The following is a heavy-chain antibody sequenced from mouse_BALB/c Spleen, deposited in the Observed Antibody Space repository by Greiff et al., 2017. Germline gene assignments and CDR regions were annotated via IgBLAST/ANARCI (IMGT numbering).Heavy chain of an antibody. V-gene: IGHV5-12-1*01. Sequence: EVKLVESGGGLVKPGGSLKLSCAASGFAFSSYDMSWVRQTPEKRLEWVAYISSGGGSTYYPDTVKGRFTISRDNAKNTLYLQMSSLKSEDTAMYYCARIDSSGYVGLYWYFDVWGAGTTVTVSS. J-gene: IGHJ1*01. CDR1: GFAFSSYD. CDR2: ISSGGGST. CDR3: ARIDSSGYVGLYWYFDV. D-gene: IGHD3-2*01.